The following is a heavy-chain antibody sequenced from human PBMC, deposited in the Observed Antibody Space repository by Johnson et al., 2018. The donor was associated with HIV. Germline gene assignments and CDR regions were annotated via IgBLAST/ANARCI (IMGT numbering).Heavy chain of an antibody. CDR3: ARDKGSWFDDAFDI. CDR2: ISYDGSNK. J-gene: IGHJ3*02. Sequence: QVQLVESGGGVVQPGGSLRLSCAASGFTFSSYTIHWVRQAPGTGLEWVAFISYDGSNKYYADSVKGRFTISRDNSKNTLYLQMNSLKVEDTAVYYCARDKGSWFDDAFDIWGQGTMVTVSS. CDR1: GFTFSSYT. V-gene: IGHV3-30*04. D-gene: IGHD6-13*01.